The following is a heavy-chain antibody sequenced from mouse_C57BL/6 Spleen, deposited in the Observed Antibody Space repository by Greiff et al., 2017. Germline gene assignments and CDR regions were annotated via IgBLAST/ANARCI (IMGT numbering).Heavy chain of an antibody. CDR3: ARRYGSFYYAMDY. J-gene: IGHJ4*01. D-gene: IGHD1-1*01. V-gene: IGHV1-50*01. CDR2: IDPSDSYT. CDR1: GYTFTSYW. Sequence: QVQLQQPGAELVKPGASVKLSCKASGYTFTSYWMQWVKQRPGPGLEWIGEIDPSDSYTNYNQKFKGKATLTVDTSSSTAYMQLSSLTSEDSAVYYCARRYGSFYYAMDYWGQGTSVTVSS.